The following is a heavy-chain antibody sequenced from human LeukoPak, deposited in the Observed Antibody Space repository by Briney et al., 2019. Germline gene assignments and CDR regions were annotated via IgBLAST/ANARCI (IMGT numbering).Heavy chain of an antibody. CDR2: INWKGGST. CDR1: GFTFDDYG. CDR3: ARLPLGYSSGWYYFDY. Sequence: GGSLRLSCAASGFTFDDYGVSWVRQAPGKGLEWVSGINWKGGSTGYADSVKGRFTISRDNAKNSLYLQMNSLRAEDTALYYCARLPLGYSSGWYYFDYWGQGTLVTVSS. J-gene: IGHJ4*02. D-gene: IGHD6-19*01. V-gene: IGHV3-20*04.